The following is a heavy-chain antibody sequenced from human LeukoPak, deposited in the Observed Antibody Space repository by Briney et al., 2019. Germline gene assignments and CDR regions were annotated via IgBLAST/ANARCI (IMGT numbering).Heavy chain of an antibody. CDR2: INPSGGST. V-gene: IGHV1-46*02. J-gene: IGHJ4*02. CDR3: ARQGTYSSAIGMGY. CDR1: GYTFNNHY. D-gene: IGHD6-19*01. Sequence: ASVKVSCKASGYTFNNHYMYWVRQAPGQGLEWMGVINPSGGSTSYAQKFQGRVTVTRDTSTRTVYMEVNSLRSEDTAVYYCARQGTYSSAIGMGYWGQGTLVTVSS.